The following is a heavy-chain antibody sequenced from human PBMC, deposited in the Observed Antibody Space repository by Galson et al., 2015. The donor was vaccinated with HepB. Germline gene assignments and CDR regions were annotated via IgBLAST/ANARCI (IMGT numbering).Heavy chain of an antibody. CDR3: ARDRGYSSSWYRGWFDP. CDR2: INTNTGNP. Sequence: SVKVSCKASGYTFTSYGISWVRQAPGQGLEWMGWINTNTGNPTYAQGFTGRFVFSLDTSVSTAYLQIRSLKAEDTAVYYCARDRGYSSSWYRGWFDPWGQGTLVTVSS. D-gene: IGHD6-13*01. V-gene: IGHV7-4-1*01. CDR1: GYTFTSYG. J-gene: IGHJ5*02.